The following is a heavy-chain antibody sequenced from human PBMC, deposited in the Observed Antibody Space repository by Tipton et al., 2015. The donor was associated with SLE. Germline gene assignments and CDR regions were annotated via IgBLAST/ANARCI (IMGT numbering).Heavy chain of an antibody. CDR3: ARRPSGFTIPGAWFDP. CDR2: IYPGDSDT. V-gene: IGHV5-51*03. J-gene: IGHJ5*02. CDR1: GYSFTTYW. D-gene: IGHD3-9*01. Sequence: QPVQSGAEVKKPGESLKISCKGSGYSFTTYWIGWVRQMPGKGLEWMGNIYPGDSDTRYSPSFQGQVTILADKSISTAYLQWRSLKASDTALYYCARRPSGFTIPGAWFDPWGQGTLVTVSS.